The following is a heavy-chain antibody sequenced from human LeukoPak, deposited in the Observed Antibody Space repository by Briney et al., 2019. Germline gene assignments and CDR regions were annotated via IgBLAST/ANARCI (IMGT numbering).Heavy chain of an antibody. D-gene: IGHD3-10*01. CDR3: AREYYGSGRMDV. Sequence: GESLKISCKASGYTYWIGWVRQMPGKGLEWMGIIYPGDSDTRYSPSFQGQVTISADKSISTAYLQWSSLKASDTAMYYCAREYYGSGRMDVWGQGTTVTVSS. V-gene: IGHV5-51*01. CDR2: IYPGDSDT. J-gene: IGHJ6*02. CDR1: GYTYW.